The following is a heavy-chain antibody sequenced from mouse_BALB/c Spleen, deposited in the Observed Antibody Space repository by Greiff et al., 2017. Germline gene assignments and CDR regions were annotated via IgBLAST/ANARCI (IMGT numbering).Heavy chain of an antibody. CDR2: ISSGSSTI. Sequence: EVQGVESGGGLVQPGGSRKLSCAASGFTFSSFGMHWVRQAPEKGLEWVAYISSGSSTIYYADTVKGRFTISRDNPKNTLFLQMTSLRSEDTAMYYCARGGNLYAMDYWGQGTSVTVSS. D-gene: IGHD1-1*02. J-gene: IGHJ4*01. CDR3: ARGGNLYAMDY. CDR1: GFTFSSFG. V-gene: IGHV5-17*02.